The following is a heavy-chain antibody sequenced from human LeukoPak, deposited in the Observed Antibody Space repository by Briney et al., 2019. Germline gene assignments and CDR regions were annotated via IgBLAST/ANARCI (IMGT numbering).Heavy chain of an antibody. D-gene: IGHD3-10*02. CDR1: GFTFSDYY. V-gene: IGHV3-11*04. Sequence: PGGSLRLSCAASGFTFSDYYMSWIRQAPGKGLEWVSCISSSGSTIYYADSVKGRFTISRDNAKNTLFLQMSSLTVEDTAVYYCTTFVALRAFDVWGQGTMVTVSS. CDR2: ISSSGSTI. J-gene: IGHJ3*01. CDR3: TTFVALRAFDV.